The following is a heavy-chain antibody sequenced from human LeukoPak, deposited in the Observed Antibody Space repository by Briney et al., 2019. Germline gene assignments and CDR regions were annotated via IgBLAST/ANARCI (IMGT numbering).Heavy chain of an antibody. CDR3: ARGGVDCSSTSCYGDIVATILSH. CDR2: ISAYNGNT. Sequence: ASVKVSCKASGYTFTSYGISWVRQAPGQGLEWMGWISAYNGNTNYAQKLQGRVTMTTDTSTSTAYMELRSLRSDDTAVYYCARGGVDCSSTSCYGDIVATILSHWGQGTLVTVSS. J-gene: IGHJ4*02. V-gene: IGHV1-18*01. D-gene: IGHD2-2*01. CDR1: GYTFTSYG.